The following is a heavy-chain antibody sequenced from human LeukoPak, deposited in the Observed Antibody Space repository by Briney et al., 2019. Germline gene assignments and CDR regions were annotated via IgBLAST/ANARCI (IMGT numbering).Heavy chain of an antibody. J-gene: IGHJ6*03. V-gene: IGHV4-34*01. D-gene: IGHD3-10*01. CDR3: ARGKKDYYGSGRHYAYYMDV. CDR2: INHSGST. CDR1: GGSFSGYY. Sequence: SETLSLTCAVYGGSFSGYYWSWIRQPPGKGLEWIGEINHSGSTNYNPSLKSRVTISVDTSKSQFSLKLSSVTAADTAVYYCARGKKDYYGSGRHYAYYMDVWGKGTTVTVSS.